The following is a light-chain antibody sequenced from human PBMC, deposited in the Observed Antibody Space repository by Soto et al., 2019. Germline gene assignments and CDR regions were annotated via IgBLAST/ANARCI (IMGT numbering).Light chain of an antibody. V-gene: IGKV3-15*01. CDR1: QSISSK. CDR2: GAS. J-gene: IGKJ4*02. CDR3: QEYNNWRPIT. Sequence: TQTPATLSLYPGERATLSCRASQSISSKLAWYQQKPGQAPRLLIYGASTRATGIPVRFSGSGSGTEFTLTITRLQSEDFSVYYCQEYNNWRPITFGGGTKVDIK.